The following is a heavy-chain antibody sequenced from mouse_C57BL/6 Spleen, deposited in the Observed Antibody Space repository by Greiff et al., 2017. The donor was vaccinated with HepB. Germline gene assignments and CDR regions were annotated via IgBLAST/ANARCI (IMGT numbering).Heavy chain of an antibody. J-gene: IGHJ1*03. D-gene: IGHD2-4*01. CDR1: GYAFSSSW. CDR3: ASYYEYDYFDV. Sequence: VKLVESGPELVKPGASVKISCKASGYAFSSSWMNWVKQRPGKGLEWIGRIYPGDGDTNYNGKFKGKATLTADKSSSTAYMQLSSLTSEDSAVYFCASYYEYDYFDVWGTGTTVTVSS. CDR2: IYPGDGDT. V-gene: IGHV1-82*01.